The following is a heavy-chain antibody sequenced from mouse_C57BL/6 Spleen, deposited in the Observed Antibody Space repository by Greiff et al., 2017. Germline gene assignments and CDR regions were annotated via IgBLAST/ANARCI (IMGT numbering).Heavy chain of an antibody. J-gene: IGHJ2*01. V-gene: IGHV5-4*01. Sequence: EVMLVESGGGLVKPGGSLKLSCAASGFTFSSYAMSWVRQTPEKRLEWVATISDGGSYTYYPDNVKGRFTISRDNAKNNLYLQMSHLKSEDTAMYYCARDDDPFDYWGQGTTLTVSS. CDR3: ARDDDPFDY. D-gene: IGHD2-3*01. CDR2: ISDGGSYT. CDR1: GFTFSSYA.